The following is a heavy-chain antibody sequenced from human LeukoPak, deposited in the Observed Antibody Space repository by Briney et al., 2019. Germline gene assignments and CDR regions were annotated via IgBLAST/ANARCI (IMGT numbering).Heavy chain of an antibody. D-gene: IGHD2-15*01. Sequence: ASVKVSCKASVYTFTSYGISWGRHAPGQGLEWMGWISAYNGNTNYAQKVQGRVTMTTDASTSTAYRELRSLRSDDTAVYYCARVPYCSGGSCYSWIPNWFDPWGQGTLVTVSS. CDR1: VYTFTSYG. CDR2: ISAYNGNT. CDR3: ARVPYCSGGSCYSWIPNWFDP. V-gene: IGHV1-18*01. J-gene: IGHJ5*02.